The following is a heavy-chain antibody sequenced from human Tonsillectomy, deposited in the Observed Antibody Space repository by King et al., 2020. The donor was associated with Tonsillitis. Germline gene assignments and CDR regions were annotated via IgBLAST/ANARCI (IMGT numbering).Heavy chain of an antibody. Sequence: QLQLQESGSGLVKPSQTLSLTCAVSGGSISSGGNSWNWIRQPPGKGLEWIGYIYHSGCTSYNPSLNSRATISVDRSKNQFSLKLSPVTAAATAVYYCARGNYGDYKAPDAFDIWGQGTMVTVSS. V-gene: IGHV4-30-2*01. J-gene: IGHJ3*02. CDR1: GGSISSGGNS. D-gene: IGHD4-17*01. CDR2: IYHSGCT. CDR3: ARGNYGDYKAPDAFDI.